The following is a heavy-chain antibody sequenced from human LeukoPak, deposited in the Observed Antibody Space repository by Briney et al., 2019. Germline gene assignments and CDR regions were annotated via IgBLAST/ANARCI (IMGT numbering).Heavy chain of an antibody. V-gene: IGHV3-73*01. CDR3: TSTYYYDSSSYSHCGY. Sequence: KLPHAGCVCECIRPDTHLPRQASGRAPGGVSGFVSKANSYGTAYAASVKGRFTISRDDSKNTAYLQINSLKTEDTAVYYCTSTYYYDSSSYSHCGYWGQGTLVTVSS. J-gene: IGHJ4*02. D-gene: IGHD3-22*01. CDR2: FVSKANSYGT. CDR1: VCECIRPD.